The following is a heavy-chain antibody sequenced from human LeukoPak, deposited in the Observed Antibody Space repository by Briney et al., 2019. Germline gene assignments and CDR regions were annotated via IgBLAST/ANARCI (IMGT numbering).Heavy chain of an antibody. CDR3: ARGSSGYY. CDR2: ISAYNGNT. V-gene: IGHV1-18*01. Sequence: GLEWMGRISAYNGNTNYAQKLQGRVTMTTDTSTSTAYMELRSLRSDDTAVYYCARGSSGYYWGQGTLVTVSS. D-gene: IGHD3-10*01. J-gene: IGHJ4*02.